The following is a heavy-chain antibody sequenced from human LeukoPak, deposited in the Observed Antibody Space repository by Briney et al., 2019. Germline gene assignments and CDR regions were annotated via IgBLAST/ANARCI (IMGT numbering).Heavy chain of an antibody. D-gene: IGHD3-10*01. CDR3: VRDGEGVAISVNYWFDP. CDR2: MNPNNGNT. CDR1: GFTFTSYD. J-gene: IGHJ5*02. Sequence: ASVKVSCKASGFTFTSYDINWVRQAAGQGLEWMGWMNPNNGNTGYAQKFQGRVTMTRDTAISTAYMELRSLRSEDTAVYYCVRDGEGVAISVNYWFDPWGQGTLVTVSS. V-gene: IGHV1-8*01.